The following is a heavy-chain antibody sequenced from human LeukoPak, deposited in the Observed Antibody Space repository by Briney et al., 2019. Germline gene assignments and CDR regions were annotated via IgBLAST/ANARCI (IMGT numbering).Heavy chain of an antibody. J-gene: IGHJ4*02. CDR3: ARAFDN. Sequence: GGSLRLSCAASGFSFSSYNMNWVRQPPGKGLEWVSHISSSSVTISYADSVKGRFTISRDNAKNSLYLQMNSLRDEDTAVYYCARAFDNWGQGTLVIVSS. CDR1: GFSFSSYN. CDR2: ISSSSVTI. V-gene: IGHV3-48*02.